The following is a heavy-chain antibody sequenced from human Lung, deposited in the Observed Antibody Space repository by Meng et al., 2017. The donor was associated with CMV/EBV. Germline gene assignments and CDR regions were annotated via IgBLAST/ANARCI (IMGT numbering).Heavy chain of an antibody. J-gene: IGHJ4*02. CDR2: IYTSGTT. V-gene: IGHV4-4*07. CDR1: GGSISSYY. D-gene: IGHD6-19*01. CDR3: ARAEADTGNFDY. Sequence: QGQLQESGPGLVKPSATLSLTCTVSGGSISSYYWSWIRQSAGKGLEWIGRIYTSGTTIYNPSLKSRLTLSLDTSKNQFSLKLSSVTAADTAVYYCARAEADTGNFDYWGQGTLVTVSS.